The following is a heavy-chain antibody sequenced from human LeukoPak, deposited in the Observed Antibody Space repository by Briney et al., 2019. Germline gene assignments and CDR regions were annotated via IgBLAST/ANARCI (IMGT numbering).Heavy chain of an antibody. J-gene: IGHJ4*02. D-gene: IGHD3-3*01. CDR2: MNPNSGNT. CDR3: SNRDFRGFDY. Sequence: GASVKVSCKASGYTFTSYYMHWVRQATGQGLEWMGWMNPNSGNTGYAQKFQGRVTMTRNTSISTAYMELSSLRSEDTAVYYCSNRDFRGFDYWGQGTLVTVSS. CDR1: GYTFTSYY. V-gene: IGHV1-8*02.